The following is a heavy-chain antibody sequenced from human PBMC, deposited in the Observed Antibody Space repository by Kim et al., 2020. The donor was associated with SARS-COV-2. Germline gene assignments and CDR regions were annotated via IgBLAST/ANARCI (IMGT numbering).Heavy chain of an antibody. CDR2: T. D-gene: IGHD1-20*01. J-gene: IGHJ4*02. CDR3: AREYNWNYDY. V-gene: IGHV4-59*01. Sequence: TNYNPALKSRVTISVDTSKNQFSLKLSSVTAADTAVYYCAREYNWNYDYWGQGTLVTVSS.